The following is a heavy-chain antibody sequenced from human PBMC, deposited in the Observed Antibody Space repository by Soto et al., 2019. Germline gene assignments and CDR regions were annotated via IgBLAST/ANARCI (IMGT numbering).Heavy chain of an antibody. CDR3: ARGHPRAQWLETVRAFDI. D-gene: IGHD6-19*01. J-gene: IGHJ3*02. Sequence: GGSLRLSCAASGFTVSSNYMSWVRQAPGKGLEWVSVIYSGGSTYYTDSVKGRFTISRDNSKNTLYLQMNSLRAEDTAVYYCARGHPRAQWLETVRAFDIWGQGTMVTVSS. CDR2: IYSGGST. CDR1: GFTVSSNY. V-gene: IGHV3-66*01.